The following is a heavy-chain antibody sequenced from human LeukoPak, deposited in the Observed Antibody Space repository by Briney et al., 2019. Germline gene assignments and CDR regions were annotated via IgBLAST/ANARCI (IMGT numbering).Heavy chain of an antibody. CDR2: ISGSGGST. D-gene: IGHD6-19*01. J-gene: IGHJ4*02. CDR1: GFTFSSYA. CDR3: AKGMFGSGWYGDDY. V-gene: IGHV3-23*01. Sequence: QPGXXLLLSCAASGFTFSSYAMSWVRQAPGKGLEWVSAISGSGGSTYYADSVKGRFTISRDNSKNTLYLQMNSLRAEDTAVYYCAKGMFGSGWYGDDYWGQGTLVTVSS.